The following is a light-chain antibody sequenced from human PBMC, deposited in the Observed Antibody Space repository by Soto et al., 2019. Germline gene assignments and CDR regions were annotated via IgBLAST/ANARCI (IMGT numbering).Light chain of an antibody. Sequence: QSALTQPASVSGSPGQSSTISCTGTSSDVGGYNYVSWYQQHPGKAPKLMIYEVSNRPSGVSNRFSGSKSGNTASLTISGLQAEDEADYYCSSYTSSSTLRVFGTGTKLTVL. CDR1: SSDVGGYNY. CDR3: SSYTSSSTLRV. CDR2: EVS. V-gene: IGLV2-14*01. J-gene: IGLJ1*01.